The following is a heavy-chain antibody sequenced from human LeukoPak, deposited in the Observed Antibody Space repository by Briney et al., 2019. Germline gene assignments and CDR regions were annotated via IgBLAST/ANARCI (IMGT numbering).Heavy chain of an antibody. CDR3: TREDY. CDR2: IIPNSGTT. Sequence: ASVKVSCKASGYTFTGNPILWVRQAPGQGLEWMGWIIPNSGTTTYAQKFQGRVAMTRDTSISTAFMELGSLRSDDTAVYYCTREDYWGQGTPVTVSS. V-gene: IGHV1-2*02. J-gene: IGHJ4*02. CDR1: GYTFTGNP.